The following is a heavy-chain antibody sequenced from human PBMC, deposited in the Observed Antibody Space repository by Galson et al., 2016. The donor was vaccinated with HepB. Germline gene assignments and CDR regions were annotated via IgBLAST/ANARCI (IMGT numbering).Heavy chain of an antibody. CDR3: ARGPATADY. D-gene: IGHD2-2*01. V-gene: IGHV1-3*01. CDR1: GYSFRTYA. CDR2: INAGDANT. J-gene: IGHJ4*02. Sequence: SGYSFRTYAIHWVRQAPGQSLEWMGWINAGDANTRSSEKFQGRLTLTRDTSASTVYMELSGLRSEDTAVYYCARGPATADYWGQGTLVTVSS.